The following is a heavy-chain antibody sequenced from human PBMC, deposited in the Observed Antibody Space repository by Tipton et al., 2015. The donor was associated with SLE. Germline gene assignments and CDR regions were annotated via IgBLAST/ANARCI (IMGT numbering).Heavy chain of an antibody. CDR2: ISWNSGSI. CDR1: GFTFDDYA. CDR3: ARGDIVATISPWYYYYGMDV. D-gene: IGHD5-12*01. Sequence: SLRLSCAASGFTFDDYAMHWVRQPPGKGLEWVSGISWNSGSIGYADSVKGRFTISRDNAKNSLYLQMNSLRAEDTAVYYCARGDIVATISPWYYYYGMDVWGQGTTVTVSS. J-gene: IGHJ6*02. V-gene: IGHV3-9*01.